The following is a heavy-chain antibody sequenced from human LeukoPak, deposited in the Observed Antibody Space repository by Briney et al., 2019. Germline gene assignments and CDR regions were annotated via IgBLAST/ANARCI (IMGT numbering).Heavy chain of an antibody. CDR3: ARGAVGSSSDY. CDR2: IYYSGST. Sequence: SETLSLTCTVSGGSISSYYWSWIRQPPGKGLEWIGYIYYSGSTNYNPSLKSRVTISVDTSKNQFSLKLSSVTAADTAVYYCARGAVGSSSDYWGQGTLVTVSS. D-gene: IGHD6-13*01. CDR1: GGSISSYY. J-gene: IGHJ4*02. V-gene: IGHV4-59*01.